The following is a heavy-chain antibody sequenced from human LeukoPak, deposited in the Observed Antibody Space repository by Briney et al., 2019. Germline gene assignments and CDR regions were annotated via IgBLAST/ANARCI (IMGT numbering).Heavy chain of an antibody. V-gene: IGHV3-21*01. Sequence: PGESLRLSCAASGFTFSRYSMAWVRQAPGKGLEWVSSNTLSNSISYADSVRGRFTISRANAWNSLYLQMNSLRVEDTAIYYCARDYPNDCSGRTCPSPFDYWGQGIQVTVSP. J-gene: IGHJ4*02. CDR1: GFTFSRYS. D-gene: IGHD2-15*01. CDR2: NTLSNSI. CDR3: ARDYPNDCSGRTCPSPFDY.